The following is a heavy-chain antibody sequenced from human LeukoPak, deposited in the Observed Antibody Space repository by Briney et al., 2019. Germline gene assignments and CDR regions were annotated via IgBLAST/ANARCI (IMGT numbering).Heavy chain of an antibody. CDR3: ATGGGLRWELLRHDAFDI. V-gene: IGHV1-24*01. D-gene: IGHD1-26*01. CDR1: VYTLTELS. J-gene: IGHJ3*02. Sequence: ASVKVSCKVSVYTLTELSMHWVRQAPGKGLEWMGGIDPEDGETIYAQKFQGRVTMTEDTSTDTAYMELSSLRSEDTAVYYCATGGGLRWELLRHDAFDIWGQGTMVTVSS. CDR2: IDPEDGET.